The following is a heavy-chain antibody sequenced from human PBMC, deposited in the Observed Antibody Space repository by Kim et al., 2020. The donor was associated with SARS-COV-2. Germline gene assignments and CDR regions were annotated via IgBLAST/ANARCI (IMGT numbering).Heavy chain of an antibody. J-gene: IGHJ5*02. CDR1: GFTFDDYA. V-gene: IGHV3-9*01. CDR3: AKDIGGFGVVAALWFDP. Sequence: GGSLRLSCAASGFTFDDYAMHWVRQAPGKGLEWVSGISWNSGSIGYADSVKGRFTISRDNAKNSLYLQMNSLRAEDTALYYCAKDIGGFGVVAALWFDPWGQGTLVTVSS. D-gene: IGHD2-15*01. CDR2: ISWNSGSI.